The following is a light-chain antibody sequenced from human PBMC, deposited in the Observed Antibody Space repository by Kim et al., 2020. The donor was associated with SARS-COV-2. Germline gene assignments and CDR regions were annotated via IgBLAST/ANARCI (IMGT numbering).Light chain of an antibody. V-gene: IGLV3-25*03. J-gene: IGLJ3*02. Sequence: SYDLTQPPSVSVSPGQTARITCSGDELPNQYVYWYQQRPGQAPTLMIFKDTERPSAIPERFSGSSSGTLGTLTIRGAQPEDEADYFCQSTNTSGVWVFGGGTQLTVL. CDR1: ELPNQY. CDR3: QSTNTSGVWV. CDR2: KDT.